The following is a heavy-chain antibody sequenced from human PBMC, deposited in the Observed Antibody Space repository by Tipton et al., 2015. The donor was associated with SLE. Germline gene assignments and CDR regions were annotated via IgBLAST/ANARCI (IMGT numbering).Heavy chain of an antibody. V-gene: IGHV4-31*03. CDR2: IYFSGST. CDR3: AKGRLGAAANLDY. CDR1: GFSLTSGGHY. D-gene: IGHD6-13*01. J-gene: IGHJ4*02. Sequence: TLSLTCTVSGFSLTSGGHYWTWFRPRPGKGLEWIGYIYFSGSTYYNPTLQSRVTISVDTSKTQLSLKLTSVTAADTALYYCAKGRLGAAANLDYWGQGTLVTVSS.